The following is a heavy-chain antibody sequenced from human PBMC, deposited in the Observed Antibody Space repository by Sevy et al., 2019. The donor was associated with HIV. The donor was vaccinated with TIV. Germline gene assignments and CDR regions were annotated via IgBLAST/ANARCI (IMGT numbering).Heavy chain of an antibody. J-gene: IGHJ6*02. Sequence: ASVKVSCKASGYTFTSYGISWVRQAPGQGLEGMGWISAYNGNTNYAQKLQGRVTMTTDTSTSTASMELRSLRSDDTAVYYSAILIWYSSGWYHYYYYGMDVWGQGTTVTVSS. CDR1: GYTFTSYG. CDR2: ISAYNGNT. V-gene: IGHV1-18*01. CDR3: AILIWYSSGWYHYYYYGMDV. D-gene: IGHD6-19*01.